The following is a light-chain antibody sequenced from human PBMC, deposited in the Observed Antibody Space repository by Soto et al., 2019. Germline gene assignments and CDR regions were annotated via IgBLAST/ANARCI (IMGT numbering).Light chain of an antibody. CDR2: KAS. J-gene: IGKJ2*01. CDR3: QHYFSYPYA. V-gene: IGKV1-5*03. CDR1: QSVLTW. Sequence: DIQVTQSPATLSASVGDTVSITCRASQSVLTWLAWYQQKPGKAPNLLIYKASRLRDGVPSRFSGSGSGTDFTLTILSLRPDDFASYFCQHYFSYPYAFGQGTKLEI.